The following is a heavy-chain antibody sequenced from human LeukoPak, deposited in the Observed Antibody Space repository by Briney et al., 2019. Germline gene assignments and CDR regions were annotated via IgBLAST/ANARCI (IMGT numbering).Heavy chain of an antibody. D-gene: IGHD6-13*01. CDR3: ARERYAAGNFDY. V-gene: IGHV4-31*03. Sequence: SETLSLTCTVSGGSISSGGYYWSWIRQHPGKGLEWIGYIYYSGSTHYNPSFKSRVTISADMSKNQFSLKLSSVTAADTAVYYCARERYAAGNFDYWGRGTLATVS. CDR2: IYYSGST. J-gene: IGHJ4*02. CDR1: GGSISSGGYY.